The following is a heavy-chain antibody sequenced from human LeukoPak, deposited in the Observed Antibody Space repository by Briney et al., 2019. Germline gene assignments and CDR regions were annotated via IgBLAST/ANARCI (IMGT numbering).Heavy chain of an antibody. D-gene: IGHD3-22*01. CDR3: ARVGYDSSGPYFDY. CDR2: ISAYNGNT. J-gene: IGHJ4*02. CDR1: GYTFTSYA. Sequence: ASVKVSCKASGYTFTSYAMNWVRQAPGQGLEWMGWISAYNGNTNYAQKLQGRVTMTTDTSTSTAYMELRSLRSDDTAVYYCARVGYDSSGPYFDYWGQGTLVTVSS. V-gene: IGHV1-18*01.